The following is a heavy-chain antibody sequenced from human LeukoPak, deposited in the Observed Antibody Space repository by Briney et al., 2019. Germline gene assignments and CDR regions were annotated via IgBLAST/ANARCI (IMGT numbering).Heavy chain of an antibody. CDR2: INHSGST. Sequence: PSETLSLTCAVYGGSFSGYYWSWIRQPPGKGLKWIGEINHSGSTNYNPSLKSRVTISVDTSKNQFSLKLSSVTAADTAVYYCARGGPVRGVIITRWFDPWGQGTLVTVSS. CDR1: GGSFSGYY. J-gene: IGHJ5*02. CDR3: ARGGPVRGVIITRWFDP. V-gene: IGHV4-34*01. D-gene: IGHD3-10*01.